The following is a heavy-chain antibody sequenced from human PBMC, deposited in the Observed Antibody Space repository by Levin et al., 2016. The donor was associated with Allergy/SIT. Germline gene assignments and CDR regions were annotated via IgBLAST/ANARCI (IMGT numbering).Heavy chain of an antibody. CDR1: GGSVNTGSYY. D-gene: IGHD1-26*01. CDR3: ARDREVLDV. Sequence: SETLSLTCTVSGGSVNTGSYYWSWIRQPPGKGLEWIGYIYYSGSTNYNPSLKSRVTISVDTSKNQFSLKLSSVTAADTAVYYCARDREVLDVWGQGTTVTVSS. V-gene: IGHV4-61*01. CDR2: IYYSGST. J-gene: IGHJ6*02.